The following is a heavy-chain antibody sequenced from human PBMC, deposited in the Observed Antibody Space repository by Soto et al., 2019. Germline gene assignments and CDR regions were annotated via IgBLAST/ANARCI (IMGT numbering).Heavy chain of an antibody. CDR1: GYTFTGYY. CDR2: INPNSGGT. CDR3: ARGGIYYYDSSGYYYEFHFDY. V-gene: IGHV1-2*04. Sequence: QVQLVQSGAEVKKPGASVKVSCKASGYTFTGYYMHWVRQAPGQGLEWMGWINPNSGGTNYAQKFQGWVTMTRDTAISTAYMELSRLRSDDTAVYYCARGGIYYYDSSGYYYEFHFDYWGQGTLVTVSS. J-gene: IGHJ4*02. D-gene: IGHD3-22*01.